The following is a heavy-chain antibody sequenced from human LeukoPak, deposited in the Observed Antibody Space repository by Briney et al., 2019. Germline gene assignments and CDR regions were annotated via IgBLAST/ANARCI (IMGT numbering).Heavy chain of an antibody. Sequence: GGSLRLSCAASGFTFSSYSMNWVRQAPGKGLEWVSSISGSSSYIYYADSVKGRFTISRDNAKNSLYLQMNSLRAEDTAVYYCARDLSSVYATNWFDPWGQGTLVTVSS. V-gene: IGHV3-21*01. CDR1: GFTFSSYS. J-gene: IGHJ5*02. CDR2: ISGSSSYI. CDR3: ARDLSSVYATNWFDP. D-gene: IGHD2-8*01.